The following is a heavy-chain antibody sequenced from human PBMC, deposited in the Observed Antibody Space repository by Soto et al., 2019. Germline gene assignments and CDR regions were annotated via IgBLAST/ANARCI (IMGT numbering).Heavy chain of an antibody. J-gene: IGHJ3*02. V-gene: IGHV4-34*01. Sequence: QEQLQQWGAGLLKPSETLSLTCAVYGGFVSSGNYYWSWIRQPPGKGLEWIGEMSHSGGTHFNPSLKRRVTISVDTSKNQFSLKMSSVTAADTALYYCARVERGTATTGVDAFDIWGTGTMVTVPS. CDR2: MSHSGGT. CDR3: ARVERGTATTGVDAFDI. CDR1: GGFVSSGNYY. D-gene: IGHD1-1*01.